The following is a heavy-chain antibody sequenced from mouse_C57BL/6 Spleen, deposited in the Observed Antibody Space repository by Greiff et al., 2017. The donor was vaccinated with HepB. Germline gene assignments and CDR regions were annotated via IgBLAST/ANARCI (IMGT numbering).Heavy chain of an antibody. CDR3: ARYCYGSYAMDY. Sequence: QVQLQQPGAELVKPGASVKLSCKASGYTFTSYWMQWVKQRPGQGLEWIGEIDPSDSYTNYNQKFKGKATLTVDTSSSTAYMQLSSLTSEDSAVYYCARYCYGSYAMDYWGQGTSVTVSS. CDR1: GYTFTSYW. CDR2: IDPSDSYT. J-gene: IGHJ4*01. D-gene: IGHD1-1*01. V-gene: IGHV1-50*01.